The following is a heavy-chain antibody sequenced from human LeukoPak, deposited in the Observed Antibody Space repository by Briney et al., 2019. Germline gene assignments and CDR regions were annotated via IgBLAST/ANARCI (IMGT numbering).Heavy chain of an antibody. D-gene: IGHD2-15*01. V-gene: IGHV3-7*01. Sequence: GGSLRLSCAASGFTFSSYWMSWVRQAPGKGLEWVANIKQDGSEKYYVGSVKGRFTISRDNAKNSLYLQMNSLRAEDTAVYYCARDSLVVAATYYFDYWGQGTLVTVSS. CDR2: IKQDGSEK. CDR3: ARDSLVVAATYYFDY. J-gene: IGHJ4*02. CDR1: GFTFSSYW.